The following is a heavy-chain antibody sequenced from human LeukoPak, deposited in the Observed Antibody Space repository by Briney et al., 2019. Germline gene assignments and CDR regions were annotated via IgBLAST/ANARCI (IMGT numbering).Heavy chain of an antibody. J-gene: IGHJ4*02. CDR3: AKDGTGEFDY. V-gene: IGHV3-30*18. CDR2: ISYDGSNK. D-gene: IGHD7-27*01. Sequence: GGSLRLSCTASGFTFSSYGMHWVRQAPGKGLEWVAVISYDGSNKYYADSVKGRFTISRDNSKNTLYLQMNSLRAEDTAVYYCAKDGTGEFDYWGQGTLVTVSS. CDR1: GFTFSSYG.